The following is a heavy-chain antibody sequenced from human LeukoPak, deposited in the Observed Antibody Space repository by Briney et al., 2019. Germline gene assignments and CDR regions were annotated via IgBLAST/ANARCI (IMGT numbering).Heavy chain of an antibody. CDR1: GYSISSGYY. CDR3: AAIAVAGQFDF. D-gene: IGHD6-19*01. V-gene: IGHV4-38-2*01. Sequence: PSETLSLNCAVSGYSISSGYYWGWIRQPPGKGLEWIGNIYHSSNTYYSRSLKSRVTISVDMSKNHFSLKLSSMTAADTAVYYCAAIAVAGQFDFWGQGILVTVSS. J-gene: IGHJ4*02. CDR2: IYHSSNT.